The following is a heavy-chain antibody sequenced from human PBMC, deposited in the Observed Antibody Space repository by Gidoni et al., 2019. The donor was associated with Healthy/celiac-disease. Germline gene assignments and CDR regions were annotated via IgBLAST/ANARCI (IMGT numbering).Heavy chain of an antibody. CDR1: GYTFTGNY. CDR2: INPNSGGT. J-gene: IGHJ1*01. CDR3: ARVRSIAARLSEYFQH. D-gene: IGHD6-6*01. Sequence: QVQLVQSGAELKKPGASVKVSCKASGYTFTGNYMHWVRQAPGQGLEWMGWINPNSGGTNYAQKFQGRVTMTRDTSISTAYMELSRLRSDDTAVYYCARVRSIAARLSEYFQHWGQGTLVTVSS. V-gene: IGHV1-2*02.